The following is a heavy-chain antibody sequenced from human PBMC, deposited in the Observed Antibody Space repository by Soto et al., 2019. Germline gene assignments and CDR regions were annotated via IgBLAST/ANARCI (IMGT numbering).Heavy chain of an antibody. CDR1: GGSISSYY. Sequence: PSETLSLTCTVSGGSISSYYWSWIRQPPGKGLEWIGYIYYSGSTNYNPSLKSRVTISVDTSKNQFSLKLSSVTAADTAVYYRARYGVGSNWFDPWGQGTLVTVSS. CDR3: ARYGVGSNWFDP. V-gene: IGHV4-59*01. J-gene: IGHJ5*02. CDR2: IYYSGST. D-gene: IGHD1-26*01.